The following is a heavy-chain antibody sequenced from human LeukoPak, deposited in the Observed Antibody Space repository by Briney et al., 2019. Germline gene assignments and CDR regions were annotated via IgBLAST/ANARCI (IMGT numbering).Heavy chain of an antibody. D-gene: IGHD2-15*01. CDR3: AREFTGYCSGGSCYSASDYYYGMDV. CDR1: GYTFTSYY. Sequence: EASVKVSCKASGYTFTSYYMHWVRQAPGQGLEWMGIINPSGGSTSYAQKFQGRVTMTRDTSISTAYMELSRLRSDDTAVYYCAREFTGYCSGGSCYSASDYYYGMDVWGQGTTVTVSS. CDR2: INPSGGST. V-gene: IGHV1-46*01. J-gene: IGHJ6*02.